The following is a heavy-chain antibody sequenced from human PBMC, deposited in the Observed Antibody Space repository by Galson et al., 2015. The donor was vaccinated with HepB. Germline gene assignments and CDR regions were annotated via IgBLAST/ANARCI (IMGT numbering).Heavy chain of an antibody. V-gene: IGHV7-4-1*02. CDR1: GYSFTSYA. CDR3: ARKYFYYYYMDV. CDR2: INTASRNP. Sequence: SVKVSCKASGYSFTSYAINWVRQAPGQGLEWMGWINTASRNPTYAQGFTGRFVFSMDTSVSTAYLQISSLQAEDSAVYYCARKYFYYYYMDVWGKGTAVTVPS. J-gene: IGHJ6*03.